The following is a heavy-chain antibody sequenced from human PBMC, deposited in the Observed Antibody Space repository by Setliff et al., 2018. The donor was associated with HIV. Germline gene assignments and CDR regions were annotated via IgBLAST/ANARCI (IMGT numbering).Heavy chain of an antibody. D-gene: IGHD6-13*01. CDR2: VYYSGST. J-gene: IGHJ4*01. V-gene: IGHV4-39*01. CDR3: ARRRKFGAAAAGPMDY. Sequence: PSETLSLTCTVSNGSVSCNYYYWGWIRQPPGKGLQWIGNVYYSGSTYYTPSFRGRVTISVDSSKNQFSLKLTSVTAADTAIYFCARRRKFGAAAAGPMDYWGQGTLVTVSS. CDR1: NGSVSCNYYY.